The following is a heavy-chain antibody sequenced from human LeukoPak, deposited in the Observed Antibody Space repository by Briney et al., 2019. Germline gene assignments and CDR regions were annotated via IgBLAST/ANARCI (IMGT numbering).Heavy chain of an antibody. J-gene: IGHJ4*02. D-gene: IGHD2-15*01. CDR2: ISSSSSYI. Sequence: PGGSLRLSCAASGFTFSSYSMNWVRQAPGKGLEWVSSISSSSSYIYYADSVKGRFTISRDNAKNSLYLQMNSLRAEDTAVYYCGRDNEDGYYFDYWGQGTLVTVSS. V-gene: IGHV3-21*01. CDR3: GRDNEDGYYFDY. CDR1: GFTFSSYS.